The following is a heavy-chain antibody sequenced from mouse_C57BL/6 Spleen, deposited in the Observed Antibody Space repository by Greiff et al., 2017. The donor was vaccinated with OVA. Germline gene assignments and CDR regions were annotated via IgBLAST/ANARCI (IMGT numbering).Heavy chain of an antibody. V-gene: IGHV1-62-2*01. CDR3: AKHEDSYYYGSSQRYFDC. J-gene: IGHJ2*01. D-gene: IGHD1-1*01. Sequence: QVQLQQSGAELVKPGASVKLSCKASGYTFTEYTIHWVKQRSGQGLEWIGWFYPGSGSIKYNEKFKDKATLTADKSSSTVYMELSRLTSEDSAVYFCAKHEDSYYYGSSQRYFDCWGKGTTLTVSS. CDR1: GYTFTEYT. CDR2: FYPGSGSI.